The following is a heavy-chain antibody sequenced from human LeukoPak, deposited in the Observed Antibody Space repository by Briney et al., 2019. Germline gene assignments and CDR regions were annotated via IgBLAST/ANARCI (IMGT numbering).Heavy chain of an antibody. CDR1: GYTFTSYT. D-gene: IGHD3-10*01. Sequence: GPSVTLSCTASGYTFTSYTMHWVRHAPGQRLEWMGWINIGNGNTKYSQEFQGRATITRGTSASTAYVELSSQRSEGMAVYYCASGAKFSSYGSGTYYTSLPFDPWGQGTLVTVSS. CDR3: ASGAKFSSYGSGTYYTSLPFDP. CDR2: INIGNGNT. V-gene: IGHV1-3*03. J-gene: IGHJ5*02.